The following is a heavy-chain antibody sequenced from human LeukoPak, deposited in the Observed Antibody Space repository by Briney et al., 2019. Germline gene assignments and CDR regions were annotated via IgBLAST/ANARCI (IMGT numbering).Heavy chain of an antibody. CDR2: IIPIFGTA. CDR3: ARDYDSSGYYSN. CDR1: GGTFSSCA. V-gene: IGHV1-69*01. Sequence: GASVKVSCKASGGTFSSCAISWVRQAPGQGLEWMGGIIPIFGTANYAQKFQGRVTITADESTSTAYMELSSLRSEDTAVYYCARDYDSSGYYSNWGQGTLVTVSS. J-gene: IGHJ4*02. D-gene: IGHD3-22*01.